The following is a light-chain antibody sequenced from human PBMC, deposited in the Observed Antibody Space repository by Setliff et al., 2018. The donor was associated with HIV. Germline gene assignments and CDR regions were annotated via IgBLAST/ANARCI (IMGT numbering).Light chain of an antibody. CDR2: DVY. Sequence: QSALTQPASVSGSPGQSITLSCTGTRSNVGTFNLVSWYQQYPGKAPKLIIYDVYKRPSGVPDRFSGSKSDNTASLTISGLQADDEADYFCCSNAARPTFYVFGPGTKVTVL. J-gene: IGLJ1*01. V-gene: IGLV2-23*02. CDR1: RSNVGTFNL. CDR3: CSNAARPTFYV.